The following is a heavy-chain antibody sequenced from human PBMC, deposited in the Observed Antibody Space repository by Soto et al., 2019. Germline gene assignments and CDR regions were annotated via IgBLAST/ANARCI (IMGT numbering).Heavy chain of an antibody. J-gene: IGHJ4*02. D-gene: IGHD6-19*01. V-gene: IGHV4-59*08. CDR3: ARHGGGQVAGHDY. CDR1: GGSISSYY. CDR2: IYYSGST. Sequence: SETLSLTCTVSGGSISSYYWSWIRQPPGKGLEWIGYIYYSGSTNYNPSLKSRVTISVDTSKNQFSLKLSSVTAADTAVYYCARHGGGQVAGHDYWGQGTLVTVSS.